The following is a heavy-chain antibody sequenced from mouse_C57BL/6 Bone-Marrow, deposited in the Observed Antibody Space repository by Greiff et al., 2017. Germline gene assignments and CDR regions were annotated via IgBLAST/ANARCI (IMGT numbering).Heavy chain of an antibody. J-gene: IGHJ1*03. V-gene: IGHV5-17*01. Sequence: EVQVVESGGGLVKPGGSLKLSCAASGFTFSDYGMHWVRQAPEKGLEWVAYISSGSSTIYYADTVKGRFTISRDNAKNTLFLQMTSLRSEDTAMYYCARIYDYDGSVWYFDVWGTGTTVTVSS. CDR1: GFTFSDYG. CDR3: ARIYDYDGSVWYFDV. D-gene: IGHD2-4*01. CDR2: ISSGSSTI.